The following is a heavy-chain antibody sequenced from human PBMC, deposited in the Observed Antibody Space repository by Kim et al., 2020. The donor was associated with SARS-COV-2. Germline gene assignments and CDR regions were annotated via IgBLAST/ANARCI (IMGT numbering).Heavy chain of an antibody. J-gene: IGHJ5*02. CDR2: IYPGDSDT. CDR3: ARSGPGLDQLLFWEAGWFDP. Sequence: GESLKISCKGSGYSFTSYWIGWVRQMPGKGLEWMGIIYPGDSDTRYSPSFQGQVTISADKSISTAYLQWSSLKASDTAMYYCARSGPGLDQLLFWEAGWFDPWGQGARVTVSS. V-gene: IGHV5-51*01. CDR1: GYSFTSYW. D-gene: IGHD2-2*01.